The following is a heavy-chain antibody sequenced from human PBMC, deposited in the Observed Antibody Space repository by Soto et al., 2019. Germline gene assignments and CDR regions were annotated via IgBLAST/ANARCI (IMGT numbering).Heavy chain of an antibody. D-gene: IGHD3-22*01. CDR1: GCSLSTSGMC. Sequence: SGPTLVNPTQTLTLTCTFSGCSLSTSGMCVSWIRQPPGKALEWLALIDWDDDKYYSTSLKTRLTISKDTSKNLVVLTMTNMDPVDTATYYCARIKRDSSGFPIDYWGQGTLVTVSS. J-gene: IGHJ4*02. CDR3: ARIKRDSSGFPIDY. V-gene: IGHV2-70*01. CDR2: IDWDDDK.